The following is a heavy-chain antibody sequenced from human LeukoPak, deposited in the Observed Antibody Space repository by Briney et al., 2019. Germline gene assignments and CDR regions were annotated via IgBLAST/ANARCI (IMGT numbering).Heavy chain of an antibody. J-gene: IGHJ6*03. CDR3: ATVRAYSYGAPSGVRYYYMDV. Sequence: SVKVSCKAAGGTFSSYAISWVGRPPGQGLEWMGGIIPIFGTANYSQKFQGRVTITSDKSTSPAYMELSSLRSDDTAVYYCATVRAYSYGAPSGVRYYYMDVWGKGTTVTVSS. D-gene: IGHD5-18*01. V-gene: IGHV1-69*06. CDR2: IIPIFGTA. CDR1: GGTFSSYA.